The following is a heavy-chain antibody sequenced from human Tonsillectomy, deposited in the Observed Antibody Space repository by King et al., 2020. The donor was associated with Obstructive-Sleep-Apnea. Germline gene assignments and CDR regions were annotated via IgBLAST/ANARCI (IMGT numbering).Heavy chain of an antibody. J-gene: IGHJ4*02. CDR2: INPNSGGT. Sequence: VQLVESGAEVKKPGASVKVSCKASGYTFTGYYIHWVRQAPGQGLEGMGWINPNSGGTNYAQKFQGRVTMTRDTSISTAYMELSRLRSDDTAVYSCARDRAALVWFGESPTANIDYWGQGTLVTVSS. V-gene: IGHV1-2*02. D-gene: IGHD3-10*01. CDR1: GYTFTGYY. CDR3: ARDRAALVWFGESPTANIDY.